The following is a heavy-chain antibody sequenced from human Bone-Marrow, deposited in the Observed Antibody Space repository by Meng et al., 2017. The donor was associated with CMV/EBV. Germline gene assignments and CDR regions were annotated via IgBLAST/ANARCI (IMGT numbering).Heavy chain of an antibody. CDR1: GYSISSGYY. CDR3: ARAKISSIAARKGWFDP. Sequence: SETLSLTCTVSGYSISSGYYWGWIRQPPGKGLEWIGYIYYSGSTNYNPSLKSRVTISVDTSKNQFSLKLSSVTAADTAVYYCARAKISSIAARKGWFDPWGQGNLVTVSS. V-gene: IGHV4-61*01. CDR2: IYYSGST. D-gene: IGHD6-6*01. J-gene: IGHJ5*02.